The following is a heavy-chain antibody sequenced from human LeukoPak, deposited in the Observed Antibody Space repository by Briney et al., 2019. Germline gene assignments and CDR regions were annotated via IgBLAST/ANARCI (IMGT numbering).Heavy chain of an antibody. V-gene: IGHV1-2*06. CDR3: ARDSLGGYGMVRGVILYYYYYMDV. Sequence: GASVKVSCKASGYTFTGYYMHWVRQAPGQGLEWMGRINPNSGGTNYAQKFQGRVTMTRDTSISTAYMELSRLRSDDTAVYYRARDSLGGYGMVRGVILYYYYYMDVWGKGTAVTVSS. CDR2: INPNSGGT. D-gene: IGHD3-10*01. J-gene: IGHJ6*03. CDR1: GYTFTGYY.